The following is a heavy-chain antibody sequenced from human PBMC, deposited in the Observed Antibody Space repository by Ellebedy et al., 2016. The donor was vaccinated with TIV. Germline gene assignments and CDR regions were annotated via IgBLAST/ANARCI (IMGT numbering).Heavy chain of an antibody. V-gene: IGHV3-30*03. J-gene: IGHJ4*02. D-gene: IGHD6-13*01. Sequence: PGGSLRLSCAASGLIFSTYWMAWVRQAPGKGLEWVALISSDGSSKSYADSVKGRFTISRDNAKNTLYMQMNSLRVEDTAVYYCAVSRLAAAGLYYFDFWGQGTLVTVSS. CDR1: GLIFSTYW. CDR3: AVSRLAAAGLYYFDF. CDR2: ISSDGSSK.